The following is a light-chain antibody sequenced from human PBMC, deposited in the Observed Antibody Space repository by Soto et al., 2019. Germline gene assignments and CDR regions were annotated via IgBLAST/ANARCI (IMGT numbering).Light chain of an antibody. V-gene: IGLV1-40*01. J-gene: IGLJ2*01. Sequence: QSVLTQPPSVSGAPGQRVTISCTGSSSNIGAGYDVHWYQQLPGTAPKLLIYGNSNRPSGVPDRFSGSKSGTSASLTVSGLQAEDEADYCCSSFAGNNNLVFGGGTKLTVL. CDR2: GNS. CDR3: SSFAGNNNLV. CDR1: SSNIGAGYD.